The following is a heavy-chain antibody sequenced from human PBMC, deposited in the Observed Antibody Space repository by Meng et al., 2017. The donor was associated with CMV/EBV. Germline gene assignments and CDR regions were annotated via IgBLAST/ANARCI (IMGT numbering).Heavy chain of an antibody. Sequence: EVQLVEAGGGLVKRGGALRLSCAASGFTFSSYSMNWVRQAPGKGLEWVSSISSSSSYIYYADSVKGRFTISRDNAKNSLYLQMNSLRAEDTAVYYCAGVQWLDRPFDYWGQGTMVTVSS. CDR3: AGVQWLDRPFDY. CDR2: ISSSSSYI. V-gene: IGHV3-21*01. D-gene: IGHD5-12*01. J-gene: IGHJ4*02. CDR1: GFTFSSYS.